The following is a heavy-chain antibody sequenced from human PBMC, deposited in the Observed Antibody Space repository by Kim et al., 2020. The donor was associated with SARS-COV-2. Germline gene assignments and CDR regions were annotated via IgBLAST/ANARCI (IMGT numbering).Heavy chain of an antibody. V-gene: IGHV4-4*07. J-gene: IGHJ4*02. CDR3: ASALGH. D-gene: IGHD3-16*02. Sequence: YTSGRTNYNPSLQSRVTMSVDMSTNQFSLKLSSVTAADTAVYYCASALGHWGQGTLVTVSS. CDR2: YTSGRT.